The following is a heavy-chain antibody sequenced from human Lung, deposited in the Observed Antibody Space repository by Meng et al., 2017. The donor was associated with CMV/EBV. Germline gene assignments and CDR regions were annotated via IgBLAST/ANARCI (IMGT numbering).Heavy chain of an antibody. D-gene: IGHD2-21*02. V-gene: IGHV4-4*02. Sequence: QVEVEESGPGLVKPSGTLSLTGAVSVGSLSSRKWWSWVRQPPGKGLEWIGEIYHSGSTNYNPSLKSRVTISVDESKNQFSLRLSSVTAADTAVYYCARVGAYCGGDCYHPRWGQGTLVTVSS. J-gene: IGHJ4*02. CDR1: VGSLSSRKW. CDR2: IYHSGST. CDR3: ARVGAYCGGDCYHPR.